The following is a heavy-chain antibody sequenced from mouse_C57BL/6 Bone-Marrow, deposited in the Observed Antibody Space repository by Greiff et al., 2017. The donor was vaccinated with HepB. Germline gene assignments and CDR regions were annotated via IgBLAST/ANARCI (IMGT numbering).Heavy chain of an antibody. V-gene: IGHV1-69*01. CDR2: IDPSDSYT. J-gene: IGHJ3*01. Sequence: VQLQQPGAELVMPGASVKLSCKASGYTFTSYWMHWVKQRPGQGLEWIGEIDPSDSYTNYNQKFKGKSTLTVDKSSSTAYMQLSSLTSEDSAVYYCSRSYGSSYLPWFAYWGQGTLVTVSA. CDR1: GYTFTSYW. D-gene: IGHD1-1*01. CDR3: SRSYGSSYLPWFAY.